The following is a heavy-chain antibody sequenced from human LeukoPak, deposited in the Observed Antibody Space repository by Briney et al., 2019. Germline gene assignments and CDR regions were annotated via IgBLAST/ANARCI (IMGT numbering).Heavy chain of an antibody. V-gene: IGHV4-59*01. CDR1: GGSISSYY. CDR2: IYYSGST. J-gene: IGHJ5*02. D-gene: IGHD3-3*01. Sequence: SETLSLTCTVSGGSISSYYWSWIRQPPGKGLEWIGYIYYSGSTNYNPSLKSRVTISADTSKNQFSLKLSSVTAADTAVYYCASSNYDFWSGYYQANNWFDPWGQGTLVTVSS. CDR3: ASSNYDFWSGYYQANNWFDP.